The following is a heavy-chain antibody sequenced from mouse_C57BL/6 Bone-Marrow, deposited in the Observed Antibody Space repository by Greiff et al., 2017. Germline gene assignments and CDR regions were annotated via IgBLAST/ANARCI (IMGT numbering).Heavy chain of an antibody. V-gene: IGHV1-82*01. D-gene: IGHD1-1*01. Sequence: VKLQESGPELVKPGASVKISCKASGYAFSSSWMNWVKQRPGKGLEWIGRIYPGDGDTNYNGKFKGKATLTADKSSSTAYMQLSSLTSEDSAVYFCASPLLTTVVATDAMDYWGQGTSVTVSS. CDR1: GYAFSSSW. CDR2: IYPGDGDT. CDR3: ASPLLTTVVATDAMDY. J-gene: IGHJ4*01.